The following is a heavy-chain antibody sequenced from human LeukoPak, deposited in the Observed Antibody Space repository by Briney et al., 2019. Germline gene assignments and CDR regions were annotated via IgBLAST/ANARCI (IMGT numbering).Heavy chain of an antibody. CDR1: GXTFDDYA. V-gene: IGHV3-43*02. Sequence: GGSLRLSCAASGXTFDDYAMSWVRQAPGKGLEWVSLISGAGVSTYYTDSVKGRFTISRDNSKNSLYLQMNSLRTEDTAMYYCAKDFFDHWGQGTMVTVSS. CDR2: ISGAGVST. J-gene: IGHJ4*02. CDR3: AKDFFDH.